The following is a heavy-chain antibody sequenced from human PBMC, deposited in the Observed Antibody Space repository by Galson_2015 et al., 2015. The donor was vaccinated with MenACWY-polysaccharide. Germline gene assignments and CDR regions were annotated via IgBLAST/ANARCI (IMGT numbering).Heavy chain of an antibody. CDR1: GFSFSAYG. D-gene: IGHD1-26*01. CDR3: AKGGREVDNWLDP. J-gene: IGHJ5*02. Sequence: SLRLSCAASGFSFSAYGMSWVRQAPGRGLEWVSGSGSGGGLYYADSVKGRFTVSRDNSKNTLSLQMNSLRAEDTAVYYCAKGGREVDNWLDPWGQGALVTVSS. V-gene: IGHV3-23*01. CDR2: SGSGGGL.